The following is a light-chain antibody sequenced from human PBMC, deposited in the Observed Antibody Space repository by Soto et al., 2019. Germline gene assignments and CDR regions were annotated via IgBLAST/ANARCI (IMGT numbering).Light chain of an antibody. J-gene: IGKJ1*01. CDR2: KAS. Sequence: DIQMTQSPSTLSASVGDRVTITCRASQTISTLLAWYQQRPGKAPNLLIYKASSLESGVPSRFSGRGSGTAFTLTISCLQPDDFATYFCQQHSTYPWTFGQGTKVEVK. CDR1: QTISTL. V-gene: IGKV1-5*03. CDR3: QQHSTYPWT.